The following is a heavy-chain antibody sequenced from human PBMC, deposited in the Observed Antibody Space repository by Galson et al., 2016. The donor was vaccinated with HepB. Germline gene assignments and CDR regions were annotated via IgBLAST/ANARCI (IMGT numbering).Heavy chain of an antibody. V-gene: IGHV3-33*01. J-gene: IGHJ6*04. Sequence: SLRLSCATSGFTFSSYGMHWVRQAPGKGLEWVATIWYDGSDKYYADSVKGRFTISRDNSKNTLYLQMNSLRAEDTAVYFCARDKRDYASSSALSSGMDVWGKGTTVAVSS. CDR2: IWYDGSDK. D-gene: IGHD6-6*01. CDR1: GFTFSSYG. CDR3: ARDKRDYASSSALSSGMDV.